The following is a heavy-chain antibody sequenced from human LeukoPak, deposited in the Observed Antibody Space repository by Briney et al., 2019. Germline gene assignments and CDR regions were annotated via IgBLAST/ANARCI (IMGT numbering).Heavy chain of an antibody. D-gene: IGHD2-15*01. Sequence: GASVKVSCKASGGTFSSYAISWVRQAPGQGLEWMGGIIPIFGTASYAQKFQGRVTITADKSTSTAYMELSSLRSEDTAVYYCAIGEGSVVVVAATQHFDYWGQGTLVTVSS. J-gene: IGHJ4*02. V-gene: IGHV1-69*06. CDR3: AIGEGSVVVVAATQHFDY. CDR2: IIPIFGTA. CDR1: GGTFSSYA.